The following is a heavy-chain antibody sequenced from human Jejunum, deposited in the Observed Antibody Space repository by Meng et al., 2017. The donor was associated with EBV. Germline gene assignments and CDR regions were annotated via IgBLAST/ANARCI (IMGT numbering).Heavy chain of an antibody. CDR1: GGSFSDYY. J-gene: IGHJ4*02. CDR3: ATFNCTVGTCSFDS. D-gene: IGHD2-8*02. CDR2: IDHSGRT. V-gene: IGHV4-34*01. Sequence: QAQVQEGGAGPLWPSEALSLTCAVYGGSFSDYYWSWIRQPPGKGLEWIGEIDHSGRTNYNPSLKSRVTLSLLTSKDHFSLRLSSVTAADTAVYYCATFNCTVGTCSFDSWGQGTLVTVSS.